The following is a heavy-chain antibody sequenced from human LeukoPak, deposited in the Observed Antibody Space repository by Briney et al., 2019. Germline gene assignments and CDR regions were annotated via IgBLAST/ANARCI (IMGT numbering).Heavy chain of an antibody. CDR3: AVSVRFERVWHYFNN. CDR2: ISYDGSKR. V-gene: IGHV3-33*05. CDR1: GFTFNSYG. J-gene: IGHJ4*02. D-gene: IGHD3-9*01. Sequence: GRSRRLSCVTSGFTFNSYGFYWVRQAPGKGLEWVAVISYDGSKRYYADSVKGRFTISRDNSKTTVFLQMNSLRAEDTAVYYCAVSVRFERVWHYFNNWGQGTQVTVSS.